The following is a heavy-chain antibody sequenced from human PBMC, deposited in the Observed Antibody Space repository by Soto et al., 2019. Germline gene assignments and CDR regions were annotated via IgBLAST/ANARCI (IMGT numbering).Heavy chain of an antibody. V-gene: IGHV1-69*01. Sequence: QVQLVQSGAEVKKPGSSVKVSCKASGGTFSSYAISWVRQAPGQGLEWMGGIIPIFGTANYAQKFQGRVTITADESTSTAYMELSSMRSEDTAVYYCARRGQWLDRHGWYFDLWGRGTLVTVSS. J-gene: IGHJ2*01. CDR2: IIPIFGTA. D-gene: IGHD6-19*01. CDR1: GGTFSSYA. CDR3: ARRGQWLDRHGWYFDL.